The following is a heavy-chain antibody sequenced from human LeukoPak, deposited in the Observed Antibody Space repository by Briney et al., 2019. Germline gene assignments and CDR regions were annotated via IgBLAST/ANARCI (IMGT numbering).Heavy chain of an antibody. CDR2: LKGGST. CDR1: GFSFDEYT. V-gene: IGHV3-43*01. J-gene: IGHJ3*02. D-gene: IGHD6-19*01. Sequence: GGSLRLSCAASGFSFDEYTMHWVRQAPGKGLEWSLLLKGGSTYYADSVKGRFTISRDNTKNSLYLQMNSLRTEDTAFYYCAKGYSSGWRDAFDIWGQGTMVTVSS. CDR3: AKGYSSGWRDAFDI.